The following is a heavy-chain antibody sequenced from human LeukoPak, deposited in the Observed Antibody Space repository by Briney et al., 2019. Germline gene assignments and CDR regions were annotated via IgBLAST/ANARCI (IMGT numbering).Heavy chain of an antibody. Sequence: PSETLSLTCAVYGGSFSGYYWSWIRQPPGKGLEWIGEINHSGSTNYNPSLKSRVTISVDTSKNQFSLKLSSVTAADTAVYYCARGDVLLWFGEPAQALGDSGYYFDYWGQGTLVTVSS. CDR2: INHSGST. J-gene: IGHJ4*02. CDR3: ARGDVLLWFGEPAQALGDSGYYFDY. V-gene: IGHV4-34*01. CDR1: GGSFSGYY. D-gene: IGHD3-10*01.